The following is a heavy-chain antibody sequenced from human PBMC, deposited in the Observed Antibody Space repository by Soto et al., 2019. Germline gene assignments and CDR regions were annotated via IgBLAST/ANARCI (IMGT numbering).Heavy chain of an antibody. CDR1: GFTVSSNY. V-gene: IGHV3-53*01. J-gene: IGHJ4*02. Sequence: GGSLRLSCAASGFTVSSNYMSWVRQAPGKGLEWVSVIYSGGSTYYADSVKGRFTISRDNSKNTLYLQMNSLRAEDTAVYYCARDSSDSSGYYQLFDYRAQGTLVTVSS. D-gene: IGHD3-22*01. CDR2: IYSGGST. CDR3: ARDSSDSSGYYQLFDY.